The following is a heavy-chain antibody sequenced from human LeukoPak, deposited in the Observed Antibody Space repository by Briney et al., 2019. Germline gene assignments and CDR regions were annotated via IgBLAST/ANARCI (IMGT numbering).Heavy chain of an antibody. D-gene: IGHD3-10*01. V-gene: IGHV3-30*02. Sequence: GGSLRLSCAASGFSCSTADMHWVRQAPGKGLEWVAFLRSGGNDKYYAGSVKGRFTISRDNSKNTLFLQMNSLRAEDTAVYYCAKDLFGSGSYEYWGQGTLVTVSS. J-gene: IGHJ4*02. CDR3: AKDLFGSGSYEY. CDR2: LRSGGNDK. CDR1: GFSCSTAD.